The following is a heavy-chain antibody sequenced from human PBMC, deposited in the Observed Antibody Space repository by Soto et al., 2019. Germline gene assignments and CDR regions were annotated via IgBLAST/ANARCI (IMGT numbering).Heavy chain of an antibody. CDR2: IKQDGSEK. V-gene: IGHV3-7*01. CDR1: GFTFSSYW. CDR3: SNGEVVEYYPH. Sequence: GGSLRLSCAASGFTFSSYWMSWVRQAPGKGLEWVANIKQDGSEKYYVDSVKGRFTISRDNAKNSLYLQMNSLRAEDTAVYYCSNGEVVEYYPHPGQRTLVPVSS. J-gene: IGHJ1*01. D-gene: IGHD2-2*01.